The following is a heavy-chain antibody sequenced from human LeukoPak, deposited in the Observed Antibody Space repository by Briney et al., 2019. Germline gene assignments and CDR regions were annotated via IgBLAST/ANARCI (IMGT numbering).Heavy chain of an antibody. CDR3: ATTWYYDTRGYLFDD. D-gene: IGHD3-22*01. CDR2: VYYNGDI. CDR1: GVPLSTYY. J-gene: IGHJ4*01. V-gene: IGHV4-59*01. Sequence: SETLSLTCSVSGVPLSTYYWSWIRQSPGKRLEWIAYVYYNGDIMYNPSLKSRVTISLDTSKNQFSLNMASVTAADTAVYFCATTWYYDTRGYLFDDWGHGTLVTVSS.